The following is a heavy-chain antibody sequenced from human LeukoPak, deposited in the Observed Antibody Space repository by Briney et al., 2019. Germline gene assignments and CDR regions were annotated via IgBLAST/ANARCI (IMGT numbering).Heavy chain of an antibody. CDR2: IYPGDSDT. CDR3: ARHESDYYGSGSYSH. Sequence: GASLQISCKGSGYSFTSYWIGWVRQMPGKGLEWMGIIYPGDSDTRYSPSFQGQVTISADKSISTAYLQWSSLKASDTAMYYCARHESDYYGSGSYSHWGQGTLVTVSS. CDR1: GYSFTSYW. V-gene: IGHV5-51*01. J-gene: IGHJ4*02. D-gene: IGHD3-10*01.